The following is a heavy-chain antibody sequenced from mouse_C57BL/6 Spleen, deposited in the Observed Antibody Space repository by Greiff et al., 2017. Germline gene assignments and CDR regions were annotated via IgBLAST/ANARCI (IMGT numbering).Heavy chain of an antibody. CDR3: ARQKERDYFGY. CDR1: GFTFSSYT. Sequence: EVQLVESGGGLVKPGGSLKLSCAASGFTFSSYTMSWVRQTPEKRLEWVATISGGGGNTYYPDSVKGRFTISRDNAKNTLYLQMSSLRSEDTALYYCARQKERDYFGYWGQGTTRTVSS. V-gene: IGHV5-9*01. CDR2: ISGGGGNT. J-gene: IGHJ2*01.